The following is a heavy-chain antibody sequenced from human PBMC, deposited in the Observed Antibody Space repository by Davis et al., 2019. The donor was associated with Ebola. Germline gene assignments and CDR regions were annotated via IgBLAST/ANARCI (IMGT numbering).Heavy chain of an antibody. Sequence: GESLKISCRGSGYRFTDYWINWVRQMPGKGLEWMGRIDPSDTYVNYSPSFQGQVTISADKSITTAYLQWSSLKASDTAMYYCARGTDGYNPGGYFDSWGQGTLVTVSS. J-gene: IGHJ4*02. CDR2: IDPSDTYV. V-gene: IGHV5-10-1*04. D-gene: IGHD5-24*01. CDR3: ARGTDGYNPGGYFDS. CDR1: GYRFTDYW.